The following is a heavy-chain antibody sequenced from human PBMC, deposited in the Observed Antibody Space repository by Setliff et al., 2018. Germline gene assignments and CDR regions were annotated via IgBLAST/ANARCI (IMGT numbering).Heavy chain of an antibody. Sequence: GGSLRLSCIASGFTLSPYWMHWVRQVPGKGLVWVSRMNSDGSRISYADSVKGRFTISRDNAKNSLYLQMNSLRADDTAVYYCARPGRSNYWDSFDYWGQGTLVTVSS. CDR1: GFTLSPYW. J-gene: IGHJ4*02. D-gene: IGHD3-10*01. CDR2: MNSDGSRI. CDR3: ARPGRSNYWDSFDY. V-gene: IGHV3-74*01.